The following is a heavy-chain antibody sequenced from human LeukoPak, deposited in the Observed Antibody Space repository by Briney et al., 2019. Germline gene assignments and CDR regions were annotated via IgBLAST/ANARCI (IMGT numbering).Heavy chain of an antibody. CDR2: ICSSSTYI. D-gene: IGHD3-16*01. V-gene: IGHV3-21*01. Sequence: GGSLRLSCAASGFTFSNYNMNWARQAPGKGLEWVSSICSSSTYISYADSVKGRFTISRDNAKNSLFLQMNSLRAEDTAVYYCARADVMGGQGTLVTVSS. J-gene: IGHJ4*02. CDR1: GFTFSNYN. CDR3: ARADVM.